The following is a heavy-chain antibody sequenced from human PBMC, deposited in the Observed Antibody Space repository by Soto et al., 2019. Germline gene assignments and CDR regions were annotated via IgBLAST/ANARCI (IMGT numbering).Heavy chain of an antibody. CDR1: GYTFTGHY. V-gene: IGHV1-2*02. D-gene: IGHD3-10*01. J-gene: IGHJ3*02. CDR3: ARGPMVRAAQGFDI. Sequence: VSVKVSCKAAGYTFTGHYMHWVRQAPGQGLEGMGGINPNSVGTNYAQKFQGRVNTSRDTSISTAHMELSRLRSDDTAVYYCARGPMVRAAQGFDIWGQGTRVTVSS. CDR2: INPNSVGT.